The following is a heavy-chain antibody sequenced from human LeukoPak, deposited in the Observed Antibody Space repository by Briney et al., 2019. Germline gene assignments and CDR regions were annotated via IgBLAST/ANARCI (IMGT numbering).Heavy chain of an antibody. CDR1: GFTFSSYA. Sequence: GGSLRLSCAASGFTFSSYAMSWVRQAPGKGLEWVSAISGSGGSTYYADSVKGRSTISRDNSKNTLYLQMNSLRAEDTAVYYCAKEVLRYYYDSSGYYSGYWGQGTLVTVSS. D-gene: IGHD3-22*01. CDR2: ISGSGGST. V-gene: IGHV3-23*01. CDR3: AKEVLRYYYDSSGYYSGY. J-gene: IGHJ4*02.